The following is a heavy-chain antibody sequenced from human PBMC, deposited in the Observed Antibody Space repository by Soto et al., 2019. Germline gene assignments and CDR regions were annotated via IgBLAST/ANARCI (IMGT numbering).Heavy chain of an antibody. CDR1: GFTFSTYA. CDR3: AGVEDEGGSYYD. Sequence: PGGSLRLSCAASGFTFSTYAMHWVRQAPGKGLEWVAVISYDGFNKYYAESVKGRFTISRDNSKNTLYLQMTSLKREDTAVYYCAGVEDEGGSYYDWGQGNLVTVSS. V-gene: IGHV3-30*01. D-gene: IGHD1-26*01. CDR2: ISYDGFNK. J-gene: IGHJ4*02.